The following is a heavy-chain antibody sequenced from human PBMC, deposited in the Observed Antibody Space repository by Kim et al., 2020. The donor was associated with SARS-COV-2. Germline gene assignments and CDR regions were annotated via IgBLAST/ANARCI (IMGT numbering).Heavy chain of an antibody. J-gene: IGHJ4*02. Sequence: SETLSLTCAVYGGSFSGYYWSWIRQPPGKGLEWIGEINHSGSTNYNPSLKSRVTISVDTSKNQFSLKLSSVTAADTAVYYCARGIAVAGHFDYWGQGTLV. CDR1: GGSFSGYY. V-gene: IGHV4-34*01. D-gene: IGHD6-19*01. CDR3: ARGIAVAGHFDY. CDR2: INHSGST.